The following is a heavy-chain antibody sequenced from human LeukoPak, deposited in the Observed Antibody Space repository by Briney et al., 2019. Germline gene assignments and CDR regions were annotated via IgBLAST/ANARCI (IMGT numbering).Heavy chain of an antibody. CDR1: GFTFSTYT. J-gene: IGHJ4*02. D-gene: IGHD4-23*01. V-gene: IGHV3-23*01. CDR2: IGNNGGGI. Sequence: GGSLRLSCAASGFTFSTYTMYWVRHPPGKRLEWVSIIGNNGGGIHYADSVKGRFTISRDNFKNALYLQMNSLRVEDTAVYYCAKYAPPTTVVTRYFDYWGQGTLVTVSS. CDR3: AKYAPPTTVVTRYFDY.